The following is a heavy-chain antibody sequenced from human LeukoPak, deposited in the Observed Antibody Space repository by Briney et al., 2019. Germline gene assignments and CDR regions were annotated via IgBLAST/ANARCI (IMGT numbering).Heavy chain of an antibody. Sequence: ASVKVSCKASGGTFSSYAISWVRQAPGQGLEWMGGIIPTFGTANYAQKFQGRVTITTDESTSTAYMELSSLRSEDTAVYYCAREANHYYDSSGSHFDYWGQGTLVTVSS. CDR2: IIPTFGTA. CDR3: AREANHYYDSSGSHFDY. J-gene: IGHJ4*02. V-gene: IGHV1-69*05. CDR1: GGTFSSYA. D-gene: IGHD3-22*01.